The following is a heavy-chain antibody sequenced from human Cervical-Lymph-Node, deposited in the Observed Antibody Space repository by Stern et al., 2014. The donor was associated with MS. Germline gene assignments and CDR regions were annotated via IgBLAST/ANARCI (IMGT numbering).Heavy chain of an antibody. CDR2: INSYNGNT. D-gene: IGHD2-15*01. Sequence: QVQLEQSGAEVKKPGASVKVSCKASGYTFTSYGISWVRQAHGQRLEWMGGINSYNGNTNYAETLQGRGTMTTDTSASTAYMELRSLRSDDTAVYYCARGLLGSENAFDIWGQGTMVTVSS. CDR3: ARGLLGSENAFDI. J-gene: IGHJ3*02. V-gene: IGHV1-18*01. CDR1: GYTFTSYG.